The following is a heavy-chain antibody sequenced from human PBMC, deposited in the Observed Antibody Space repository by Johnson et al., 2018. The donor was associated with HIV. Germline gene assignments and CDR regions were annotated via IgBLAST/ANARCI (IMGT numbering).Heavy chain of an antibody. D-gene: IGHD1-14*01. CDR3: ARDRWEEPAALDM. CDR1: GFSFSNYA. J-gene: IGHJ3*02. V-gene: IGHV3-30*04. CDR2: ISYDGSKK. Sequence: QVQLVESGGGVVQPGRSLRLSCAASGFSFSNYAMHWVRQAPGKGLEWVAVISYDGSKKYHADSVTGRFTISRDNSKNTLYLQMNSLRTEDTAVYYCARDRWEEPAALDMWGQGTMVTVSS.